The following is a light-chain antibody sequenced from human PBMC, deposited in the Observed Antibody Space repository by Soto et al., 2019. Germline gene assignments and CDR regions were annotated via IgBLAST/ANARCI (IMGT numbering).Light chain of an antibody. CDR3: QQSYSTPRA. CDR1: QSISSY. CDR2: AAS. V-gene: IGKV1-39*01. J-gene: IGKJ4*01. Sequence: DIQMTQSPSSLSASVGDRVTITCRASQSISSYLHWYQQKPGKAPKLLIYAASSLQSGVPSRFSGSGSGTDFTLTISSLQPEDFATYYCQQSYSTPRAVGGGTKVDIK.